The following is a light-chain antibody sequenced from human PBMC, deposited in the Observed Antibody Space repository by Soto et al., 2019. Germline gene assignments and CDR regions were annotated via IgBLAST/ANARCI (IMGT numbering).Light chain of an antibody. V-gene: IGKV3-15*01. CDR2: GAS. Sequence: IVMTQSPATLSLSPGERVTFSCRASQSVTSNLAWYQHKPGQAPRLVISGASTGATGSPARFSGSGSGTEFTLTISSLESEDYAIYYCQQYDPWPVTFGGGTRVDIK. CDR3: QQYDPWPVT. CDR1: QSVTSN. J-gene: IGKJ4*01.